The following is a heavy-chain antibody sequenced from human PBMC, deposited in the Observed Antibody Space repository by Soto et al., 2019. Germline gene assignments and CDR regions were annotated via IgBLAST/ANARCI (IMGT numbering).Heavy chain of an antibody. J-gene: IGHJ4*02. CDR2: IYYSGST. D-gene: IGHD5-12*01. CDR3: ARERRDGYKHYFDY. CDR1: GGSISSYY. Sequence: QVQLQESGPGLVKPSETLSLMCTVSGGSISSYYWSWIRQPPGKGLEWIGYIYYSGSTNYNPSLKRRVTXXVXTXXNQFSLKLSSVTAADTAVYYCARERRDGYKHYFDYWGQGTLVTVSS. V-gene: IGHV4-59*01.